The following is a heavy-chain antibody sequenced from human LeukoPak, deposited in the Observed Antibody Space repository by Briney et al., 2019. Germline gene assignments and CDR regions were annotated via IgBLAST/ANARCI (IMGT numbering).Heavy chain of an antibody. CDR1: GFTFSSYW. D-gene: IGHD1-26*01. Sequence: PGGSLRLSCAASGFTFSSYWMHWVRQAPGKGLVWVSRINSDGSTTNYADSVKGRFTISRDNAKNTLYLQMNSLRAEDTAMHYCARRSSGSPPFYFDYWGQGTLVTVSS. CDR3: ARRSSGSPPFYFDY. J-gene: IGHJ4*02. V-gene: IGHV3-74*01. CDR2: INSDGSTT.